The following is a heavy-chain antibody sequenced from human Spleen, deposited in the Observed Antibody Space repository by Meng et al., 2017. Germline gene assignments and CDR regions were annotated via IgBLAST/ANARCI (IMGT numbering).Heavy chain of an antibody. CDR2: INSDGSST. D-gene: IGHD3-10*01. CDR1: GFTFSSFY. V-gene: IGHV3-74*01. J-gene: IGHJ4*02. Sequence: GESLKISCAASGFTFSSFYMHWVRQAPGKGLVWVSRINSDGSSTRYADSVKGRFTISRDNAKNTLYLQMNSLRAEDTAVYYCAKASGSYHLDIFDLWGQGTLVTVSS. CDR3: AKASGSYHLDIFDL.